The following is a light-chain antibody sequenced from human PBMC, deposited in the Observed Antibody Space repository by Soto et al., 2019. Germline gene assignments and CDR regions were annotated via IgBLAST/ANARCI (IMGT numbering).Light chain of an antibody. Sequence: QSALTQPASVSGSPGQSITISCTGTSSDVGGYNYVSWYQQHPGKGPKLMIYDVSNRPSGVSNRFSGSKSGNTASLTISGLQDKDEADYFCSSYTSRSTPLVFGTGTKLTVL. CDR3: SSYTSRSTPLV. CDR1: SSDVGGYNY. V-gene: IGLV2-14*03. CDR2: DVS. J-gene: IGLJ1*01.